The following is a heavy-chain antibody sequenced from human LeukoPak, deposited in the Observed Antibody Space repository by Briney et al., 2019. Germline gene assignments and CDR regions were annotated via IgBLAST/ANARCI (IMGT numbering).Heavy chain of an antibody. CDR2: ISGSGGST. CDR1: GFTVSSNY. Sequence: PGGSLRLSCAASGFTVSSNYMSWVRQAPGKGLEWVSAISGSGGSTYYADSVKGRFTISRDNSKNTLYLQMNSLRAEDTAVYYCAKDTTPICTGIDYWGQGTLVTVSS. J-gene: IGHJ4*02. D-gene: IGHD3-10*02. V-gene: IGHV3-23*01. CDR3: AKDTTPICTGIDY.